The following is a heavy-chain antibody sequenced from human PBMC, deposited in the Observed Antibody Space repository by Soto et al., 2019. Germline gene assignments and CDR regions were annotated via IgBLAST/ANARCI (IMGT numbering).Heavy chain of an antibody. V-gene: IGHV1-69*01. Sequence: QVLLVQSGPEVKKPGSSVKVSCKASGGTFNNYAINWVRQAPGKGLEWMGGIITTFGTGNHARKFQGRVTITGTESKTTAYMVLNSLRAEDMDIYYCSSFDDGLIRGGLYSFSAMDVWGQGTTVIVS. D-gene: IGHD3-10*01. CDR2: IITTFGTG. CDR3: SSFDDGLIRGGLYSFSAMDV. J-gene: IGHJ6*01. CDR1: GGTFNNYA.